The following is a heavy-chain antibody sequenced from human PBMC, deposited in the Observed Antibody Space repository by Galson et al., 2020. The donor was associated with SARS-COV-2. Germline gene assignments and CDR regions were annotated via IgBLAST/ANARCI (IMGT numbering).Heavy chain of an antibody. J-gene: IGHJ4*02. D-gene: IGHD2-8*01. Sequence: GGSLRLSCAASGFSFGTYVMSWVRQAPGKGFEWVSSIGASDGTTEYADSVKGRFTISRDNAKYTLYLQMNSLRVEDTATYYCVKPHRTVYGEGYWGQGNLGTVSS. CDR2: IGASDGTT. CDR3: VKPHRTVYGEGY. CDR1: GFSFGTYV. V-gene: IGHV3-23*01.